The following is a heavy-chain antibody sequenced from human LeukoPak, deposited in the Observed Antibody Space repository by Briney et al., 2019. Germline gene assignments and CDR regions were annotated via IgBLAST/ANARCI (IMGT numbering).Heavy chain of an antibody. J-gene: IGHJ5*02. CDR3: ARDLRYDFWSGYLNXXDP. CDR2: ISSSGSTI. CDR1: GFRFSTYW. D-gene: IGHD3-3*01. Sequence: GGSLRLSCAASGFRFSTYWMSWVRQAPGKGLEWVSYISSSGSTIYYADSVKGRFTISRDNAKNSLYLQMNSLRAEDTAVYYCARDLRYDFWSGYLNXXDPWXQGTLVTVSS. V-gene: IGHV3-48*04.